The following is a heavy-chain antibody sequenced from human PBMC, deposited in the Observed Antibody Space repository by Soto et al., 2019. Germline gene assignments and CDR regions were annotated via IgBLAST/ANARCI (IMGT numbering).Heavy chain of an antibody. J-gene: IGHJ6*02. CDR2: INSDGSST. D-gene: IGHD2-15*01. CDR1: GFTFSSYW. V-gene: IGHV3-74*01. CDR3: ARDGYCSGGGCYYYGMDV. Sequence: VGSLRLSCAASGFTFSSYWMHWVRQAPGKGLVWVSRINSDGSSTSYADSVKGRFTISRDNAKNTLYLQMNSLRAEDTAVYYCARDGYCSGGGCYYYGMDVWGQGTTVTVSS.